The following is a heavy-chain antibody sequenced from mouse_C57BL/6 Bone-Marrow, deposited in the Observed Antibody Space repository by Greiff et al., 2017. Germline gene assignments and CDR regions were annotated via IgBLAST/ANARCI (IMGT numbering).Heavy chain of an antibody. J-gene: IGHJ4*01. V-gene: IGHV1-72*01. D-gene: IGHD2-4*01. Sequence: QVQLQHPGAELVKPGASVKLSCKASGYTFTSYWMHWVKQRPGRGLEWIGRIDPHSGGTKYNEKFKSKATLTVDKPSSTAYMQLSSLTSEASAVYDCAGRGLRGAMGYWGQGTSVTVSA. CDR2: IDPHSGGT. CDR3: AGRGLRGAMGY. CDR1: GYTFTSYW.